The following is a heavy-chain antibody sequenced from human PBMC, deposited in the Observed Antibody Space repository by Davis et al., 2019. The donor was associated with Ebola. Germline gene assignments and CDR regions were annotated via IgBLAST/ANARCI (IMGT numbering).Heavy chain of an antibody. CDR3: ARSKVYRYYDILTGYRTHYYYGMDV. J-gene: IGHJ6*02. D-gene: IGHD3-9*01. CDR2: IYYSGST. V-gene: IGHV4-39*01. Sequence: PSETLSLTCTVSGGSISSSSYYWGWIRQPPGKGLEWIGSIYYSGSTYYNPSLKSRVTISVDTSKNQFSLKLSSVTAADTAVYYCARSKVYRYYDILTGYRTHYYYGMDVWGQGTTVTVSS. CDR1: GGSISSSSYY.